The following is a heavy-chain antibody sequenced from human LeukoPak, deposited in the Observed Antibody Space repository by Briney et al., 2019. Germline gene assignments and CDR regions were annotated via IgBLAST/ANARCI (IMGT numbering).Heavy chain of an antibody. Sequence: GGSLRLSCAASGFTFSSYGMHLVRQAPGKGLEWVAVISYDGSNKYYADSVKGRFTISRDNSKNTLYLQMNSLRAEDTAVYYCAKDRVGATERWGQGTLVTVSS. CDR3: AKDRVGATER. V-gene: IGHV3-30*18. J-gene: IGHJ4*02. CDR2: ISYDGSNK. CDR1: GFTFSSYG. D-gene: IGHD1-26*01.